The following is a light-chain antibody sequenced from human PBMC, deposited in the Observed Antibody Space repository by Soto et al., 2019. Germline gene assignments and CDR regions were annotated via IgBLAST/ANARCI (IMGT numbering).Light chain of an antibody. J-gene: IGKJ1*01. V-gene: IGKV1-5*01. Sequence: DIPMTQSPSILSASVGDRIAITCRASQNINTWLAWYQQKPGKPPKLLIYDASNLEGGVPPRFSGSGSGTQFTLTISSLQPDDFATYHCQQYNTFPWTFGQGTKVDIK. CDR3: QQYNTFPWT. CDR1: QNINTW. CDR2: DAS.